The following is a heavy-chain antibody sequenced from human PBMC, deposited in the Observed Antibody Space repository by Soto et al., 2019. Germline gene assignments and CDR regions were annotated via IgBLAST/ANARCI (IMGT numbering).Heavy chain of an antibody. J-gene: IGHJ6*02. D-gene: IGHD5-12*01. Sequence: ASVKVSCKASGYTFTSYYMHWVRQAPGQGLEWMGIINPSGGSTSYAQKFQGRVTMTRDTSTSTVYMELSSLRSEDTAVYYCARAPRDSGWYYYYGMDVWGQGTTVTVSS. CDR1: GYTFTSYY. CDR3: ARAPRDSGWYYYYGMDV. CDR2: INPSGGST. V-gene: IGHV1-46*01.